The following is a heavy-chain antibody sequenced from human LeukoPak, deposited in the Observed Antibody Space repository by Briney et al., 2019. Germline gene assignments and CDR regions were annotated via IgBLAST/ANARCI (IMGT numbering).Heavy chain of an antibody. CDR3: AKEGRDYGMDV. D-gene: IGHD3-10*01. CDR1: GFTFDDYA. CDR2: ISWNSGSI. J-gene: IGHJ6*02. V-gene: IGHV3-9*01. Sequence: GGSLRLSCAASGFTFDDYAMHWVRQAPGKGLEWVSGISWNSGSIGYADSVKGRFTISRDNAKNSLYLQMNSLRAEDTALYYCAKEGRDYGMDVWGQGTMVTVSS.